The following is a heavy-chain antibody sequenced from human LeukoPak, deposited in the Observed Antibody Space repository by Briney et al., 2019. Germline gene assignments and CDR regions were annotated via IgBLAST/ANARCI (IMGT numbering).Heavy chain of an antibody. Sequence: GGSLRLSCAASGFTFSSYSMNWVRQAPGKGLEWVSYISSSSSTIYYADSVKGRFTISRDNAKNTVYLQMNSLRAEDTAVYYCSSRLFDWGQGTLVTVSS. J-gene: IGHJ4*02. CDR1: GFTFSSYS. D-gene: IGHD6-25*01. CDR3: SSRLFD. CDR2: ISSSSSTI. V-gene: IGHV3-48*01.